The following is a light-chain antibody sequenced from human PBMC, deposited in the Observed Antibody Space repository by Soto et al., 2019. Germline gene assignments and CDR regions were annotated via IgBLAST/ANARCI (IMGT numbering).Light chain of an antibody. CDR2: KAS. V-gene: IGKV1-5*03. J-gene: IGKJ1*01. CDR1: QSISSW. CDR3: QQYNSYPRT. Sequence: DIQMTQSPSTLSASVGDRVTITCRASQSISSWLAWYQQKPGKAPKLLMYKASRLESGVPSRFSGSGSGTEFTLTISSLQSDDFAVYCCQQYNSYPRTFGQGTKVEIK.